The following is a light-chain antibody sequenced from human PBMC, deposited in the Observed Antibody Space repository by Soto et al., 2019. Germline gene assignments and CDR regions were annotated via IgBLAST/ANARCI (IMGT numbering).Light chain of an antibody. CDR1: QSVSSN. CDR2: GAS. J-gene: IGKJ2*01. V-gene: IGKV3-15*01. Sequence: EIVMTQSPATLSVSPGERATLSCRASQSVSSNLAWYQQKPGQAPRLLIYGASTRATGIPARFSGSGSGTEFTLAIDSLQSEDFAVYYCHQYAFWPYTFGQGTKVDIK. CDR3: HQYAFWPYT.